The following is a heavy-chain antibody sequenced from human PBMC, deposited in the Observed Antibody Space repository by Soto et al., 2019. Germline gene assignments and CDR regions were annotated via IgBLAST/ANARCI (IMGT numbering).Heavy chain of an antibody. D-gene: IGHD5-12*01. CDR3: ASGGSPRVATTIDY. CDR2: IHPNSGGT. V-gene: IGHV1-2*04. Sequence: ASVKVSCKASGYTFTGYYMHWVRQAPGQGLEWMGWIHPNSGGTNYAQKFQGWVTMTRDTSISTAYLELSRLRSDDTAVYYCASGGSPRVATTIDYWGQGTLVTVSS. J-gene: IGHJ4*02. CDR1: GYTFTGYY.